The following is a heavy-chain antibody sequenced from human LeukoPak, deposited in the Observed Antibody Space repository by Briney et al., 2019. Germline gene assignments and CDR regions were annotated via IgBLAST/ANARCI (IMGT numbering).Heavy chain of an antibody. CDR3: GRGAGNYYFDY. Sequence: GGSLRLSCTASGFPFNSYGMHWVRQAPGKGPEWVAVISYDGSNKYYADSVKGRSTISKDNSKNTLYLQMNSLRAEDTAVYYCGRGAGNYYFDYWGQGTLVTASS. CDR2: ISYDGSNK. CDR1: GFPFNSYG. J-gene: IGHJ4*02. V-gene: IGHV3-30*03. D-gene: IGHD4-23*01.